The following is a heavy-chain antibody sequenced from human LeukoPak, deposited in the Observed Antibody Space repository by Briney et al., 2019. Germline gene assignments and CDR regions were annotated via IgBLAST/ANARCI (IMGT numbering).Heavy chain of an antibody. CDR2: IYYSGST. CDR3: ARDLGIAARHAFDI. CDR1: GGSISSSSYY. J-gene: IGHJ3*02. D-gene: IGHD6-6*01. Sequence: SETLSLTCTVSGGSISSSSYYWGWIRQPPGTGLEWVGSIYYSGSTYYNPSLKSRVTISVDTSKNQFSLKLSSVTAADTAVYYCARDLGIAARHAFDIWGQGTMVTVSS. V-gene: IGHV4-39*07.